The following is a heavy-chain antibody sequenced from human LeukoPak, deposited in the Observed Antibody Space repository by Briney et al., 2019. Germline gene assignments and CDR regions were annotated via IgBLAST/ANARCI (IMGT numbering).Heavy chain of an antibody. Sequence: SQTLSLTCAVSGGSISSGDYYWIWIRQPPGKGLEWIGYIYYSGSTYYNPSLKSRVTISVDTSKNQFSLKLSSVTAADTAVYYCARGADYELYYFDYWGQGTLVTVSS. D-gene: IGHD4-17*01. J-gene: IGHJ4*02. CDR1: GGSISSGDYY. V-gene: IGHV4-30-4*08. CDR2: IYYSGST. CDR3: ARGADYELYYFDY.